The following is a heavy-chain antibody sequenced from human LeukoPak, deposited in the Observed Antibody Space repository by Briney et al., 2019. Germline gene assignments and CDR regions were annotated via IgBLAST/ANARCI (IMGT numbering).Heavy chain of an antibody. V-gene: IGHV1-69*05. J-gene: IGHJ5*02. Sequence: ASVKVSCKASGGTFSSYAISWVRQAPGQGLEWTGGIIPIFGTANYAQKFQGRVTITTDESTSTAYMELSSLRSEDTAVYYCAASPPQPAYKYNWFDPWGQGTLVTVSS. CDR3: AASPPQPAYKYNWFDP. CDR1: GGTFSSYA. D-gene: IGHD5-24*01. CDR2: IIPIFGTA.